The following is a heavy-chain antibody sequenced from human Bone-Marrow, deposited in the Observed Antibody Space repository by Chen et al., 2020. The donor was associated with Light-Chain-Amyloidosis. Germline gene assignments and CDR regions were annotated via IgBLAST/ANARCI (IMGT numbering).Heavy chain of an antibody. CDR2: ISVYNGNT. CDR1: GYTFTSYG. V-gene: IGHV1-18*04. CDR3: ARGAITMIFRGYDF. D-gene: IGHD3-22*01. J-gene: IGHJ4*02. Sequence: QVQLVPSGAEVKRPGASVRVSCKTFGYTFTSYGIAWVRQAPGQGLEWMGWISVYNGNTNLAQKFLGRATMTTDISTTTAYMELRSLRSDDTAVYYCARGAITMIFRGYDFWGQGTLVTVSS.